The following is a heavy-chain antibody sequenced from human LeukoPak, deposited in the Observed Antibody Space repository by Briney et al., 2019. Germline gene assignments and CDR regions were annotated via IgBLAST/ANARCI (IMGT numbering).Heavy chain of an antibody. CDR1: GVSISTYY. J-gene: IGHJ4*02. Sequence: PSETLSLTCTVSGVSISTYYWSWIRQPPGQGPEWIGYIYNSGYTDYNPYLKSRVIISVDTSKNQFSLRLSSVTAADTAVYYCASTSGIDWGQGTLVTVSS. CDR2: IYNSGYT. CDR3: ASTSGID. D-gene: IGHD3-10*01. V-gene: IGHV4-59*08.